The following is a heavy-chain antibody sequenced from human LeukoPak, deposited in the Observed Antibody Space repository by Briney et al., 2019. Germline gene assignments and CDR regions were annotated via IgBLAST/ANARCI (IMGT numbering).Heavy chain of an antibody. Sequence: ASVKVSCKVSGYTLTELSMHWVRQAPGKGLEWMGGFDPEDGETIYAQKFQGRVTMTEDASTDTAYMELSSLRSEDTAVYYCAAYYCGGDCYFLDAFDIWGQGIMVTVSS. CDR2: FDPEDGET. CDR1: GYTLTELS. D-gene: IGHD2-21*01. V-gene: IGHV1-24*01. CDR3: AAYYCGGDCYFLDAFDI. J-gene: IGHJ3*02.